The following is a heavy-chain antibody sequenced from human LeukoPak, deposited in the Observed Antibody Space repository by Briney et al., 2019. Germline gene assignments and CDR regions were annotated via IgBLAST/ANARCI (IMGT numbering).Heavy chain of an antibody. J-gene: IGHJ6*03. CDR2: IYYSGST. V-gene: IGHV4-39*01. D-gene: IGHD2-2*02. Sequence: SETLSLTCTVSGGSISSSSYYWGWIRQPPGKGLEWDGSIYYSGSTYYNPSLKSRFTISVDTSKNLFCLELIYVTAADTAVYYCARGRRGYCSSTSCYTLPYYYYYYMDVWGKGTTVTVSS. CDR3: ARGRRGYCSSTSCYTLPYYYYYYMDV. CDR1: GGSISSSSYY.